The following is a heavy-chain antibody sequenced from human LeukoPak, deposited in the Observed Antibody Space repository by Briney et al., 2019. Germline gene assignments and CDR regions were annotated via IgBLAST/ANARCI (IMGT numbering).Heavy chain of an antibody. CDR1: EFTFSEYW. D-gene: IGHD1-26*01. J-gene: IGHJ3*02. V-gene: IGHV3-7*01. CDR3: ARDPYSGSYGAFDI. CDR2: IKQDGSGK. Sequence: QSGGSLRLSCAASEFTFSEYWMSWVRQAPGKGLEWMANIKQDGSGKEYGDSVRGRFIISRDNAKNSLYLQMNSLRAEDTAIYFCARDPYSGSYGAFDIWGQGTMVTVSS.